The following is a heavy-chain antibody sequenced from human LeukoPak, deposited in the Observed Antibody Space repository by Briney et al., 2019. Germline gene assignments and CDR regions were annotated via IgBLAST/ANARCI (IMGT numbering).Heavy chain of an antibody. Sequence: ASVKVSCKASGYTFTSYYMHWVRQAPGQGLEWMGIINPSGGSTSYAQKFQGRVTMARDTSTSTVYMELSSLRSEDTAVYYCARDLGDYGFGPWGQGTLVTVSS. V-gene: IGHV1-46*01. CDR1: GYTFTSYY. J-gene: IGHJ5*02. CDR2: INPSGGST. CDR3: ARDLGDYGFGP. D-gene: IGHD4-17*01.